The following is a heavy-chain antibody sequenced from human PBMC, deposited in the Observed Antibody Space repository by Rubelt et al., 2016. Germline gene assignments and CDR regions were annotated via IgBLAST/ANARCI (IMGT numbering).Heavy chain of an antibody. CDR1: GFTFNNYA. Sequence: VQLVESGGGVVQPGRSLRLSCAASGFTFNNYAMHWVRQAPGKGLVWVSRINSDGSSTSYADSVKGRFTISREDAKNTLELQMNSLRAEDTDVYYCARDLHSDFWFDPWGQGTLVTVSS. D-gene: IGHD3/OR15-3a*01. V-gene: IGHV3-74*01. J-gene: IGHJ5*02. CDR2: INSDGSST. CDR3: ARDLHSDFWFDP.